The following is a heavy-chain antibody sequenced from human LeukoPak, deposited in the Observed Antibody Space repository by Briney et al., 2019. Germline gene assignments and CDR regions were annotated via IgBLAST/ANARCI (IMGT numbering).Heavy chain of an antibody. V-gene: IGHV4-38-2*02. Sequence: SETLPLTCIVSGYSISSGYYWGWIRQPPRKGLEWIGSIYRSGGTYYNPPLKSRVTISVDTSKNQFSLKLSSVTAADTAVYYCARGPNYMDVWGKGTTVTVSS. J-gene: IGHJ6*03. CDR2: IYRSGGT. CDR1: GYSISSGYY. CDR3: ARGPNYMDV.